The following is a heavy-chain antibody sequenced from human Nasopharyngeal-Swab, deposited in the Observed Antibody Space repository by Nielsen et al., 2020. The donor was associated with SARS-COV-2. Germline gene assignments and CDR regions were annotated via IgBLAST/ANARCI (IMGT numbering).Heavy chain of an antibody. D-gene: IGHD3-22*01. CDR3: ARGDDTTDYYEPFDS. V-gene: IGHV3-11*04. CDR1: GFIFSDYY. Sequence: GESLNISCAASGFIFSDYYMTWIRQAPGKGLEWVSFIRRGGESIYYADSVKGRFTISRHTAKNSVYLQMNSLRAEDSAVYYCARGDDTTDYYEPFDSWGQGTLVTVSS. J-gene: IGHJ4*02. CDR2: IRRGGESI.